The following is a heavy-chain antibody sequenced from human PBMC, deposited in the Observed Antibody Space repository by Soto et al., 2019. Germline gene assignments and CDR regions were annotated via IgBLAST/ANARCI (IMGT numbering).Heavy chain of an antibody. D-gene: IGHD3-22*01. V-gene: IGHV1-18*01. J-gene: IGHJ3*02. CDR1: GYTFNSYG. CDR2: ISAYNGNT. Sequence: ASVKVSCKASGYTFNSYGISWLRQAPGQGLEWMGWISAYNGNTNYAQKLQGRVTMTTDTSTSTAYMELRSLRSDDTAVYYCARDGRYYDSSGYFNDAFDIWGQGTMVTVSS. CDR3: ARDGRYYDSSGYFNDAFDI.